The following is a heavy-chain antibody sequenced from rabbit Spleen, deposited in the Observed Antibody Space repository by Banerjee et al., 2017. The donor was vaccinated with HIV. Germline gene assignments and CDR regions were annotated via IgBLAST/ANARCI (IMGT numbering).Heavy chain of an antibody. V-gene: IGHV1S45*01. CDR1: GFSFSSSYY. CDR3: TRDDGSGHYIDGYFNL. CDR2: IYPITETK. D-gene: IGHD1-1*01. Sequence: QEQLEESGGDLVKPEGSLTLTCTASGFSFSSSYYMYWVRQAPGKGLEWIGIIYPITETKYYANWVNGRFTISSHNAQNTLYLQLSSLTAADTATYFCTRDDGSGHYIDGYFNLWGPGTLVTVS. J-gene: IGHJ4*01.